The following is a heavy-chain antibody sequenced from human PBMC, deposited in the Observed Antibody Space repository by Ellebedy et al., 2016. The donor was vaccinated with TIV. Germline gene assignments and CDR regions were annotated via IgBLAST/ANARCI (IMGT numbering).Heavy chain of an antibody. Sequence: GESLKISCAASGFTFTNYSVHWVRQAPGKGLEWVAHISYGGNIKDYADSVKGRFTISRDDSKDTLYLQMNSLRSEDTAEYYCARDSRVTPSYHYYGIDVWGQGTTVTVSS. CDR3: ARDSRVTPSYHYYGIDV. J-gene: IGHJ6*02. CDR1: GFTFTNYS. V-gene: IGHV3-30-3*01. CDR2: ISYGGNIK. D-gene: IGHD2-21*02.